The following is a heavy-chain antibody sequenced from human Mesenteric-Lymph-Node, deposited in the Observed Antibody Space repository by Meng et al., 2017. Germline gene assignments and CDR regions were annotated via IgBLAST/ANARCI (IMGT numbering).Heavy chain of an antibody. Sequence: GESLKISCAASGFRFSGSWMSWVRQAPEKGLEWVANIKEEGNKINYLDSVKGRFTISRDNAKNSLYLQMNSLRAEDTAVYYCARDSGGGYDDYWGQGTLVTVSS. CDR2: IKEEGNKI. CDR1: GFRFSGSW. D-gene: IGHD2-15*01. V-gene: IGHV3-7*01. J-gene: IGHJ4*02. CDR3: ARDSGGGYDDY.